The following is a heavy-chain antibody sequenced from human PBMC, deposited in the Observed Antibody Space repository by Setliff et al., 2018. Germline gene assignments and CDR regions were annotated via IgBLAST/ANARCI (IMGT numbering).Heavy chain of an antibody. J-gene: IGHJ4*02. Sequence: GGSLRLSCAASGFTFSNHGMHWVRLAPGKGLEWVAFIRHDGNNKYYKDSVRGRLTISRDNSKNTVYLQMNNLRPEDTAVYYCAKELIEVMMTGLEFWGQGTMVTVSS. V-gene: IGHV3-30*02. CDR1: GFTFSNHG. CDR3: AKELIEVMMTGLEF. D-gene: IGHD3-22*01. CDR2: IRHDGNNK.